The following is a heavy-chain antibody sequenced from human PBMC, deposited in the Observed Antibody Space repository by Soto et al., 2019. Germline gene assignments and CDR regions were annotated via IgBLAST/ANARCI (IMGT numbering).Heavy chain of an antibody. V-gene: IGHV4-59*03. CDR1: VDSFRIYC. Sequence: SETLSITCTLSVDSFRIYCWTWIRQPPGKRLEWVAYIFHTGNTNYNPSLKSRVTISVDTSTNQFSLKLRSVTPADTAVYYCAALDGALDYWGQGTLVTSPQ. D-gene: IGHD3-10*01. CDR3: AALDGALDY. J-gene: IGHJ4*02. CDR2: IFHTGNT.